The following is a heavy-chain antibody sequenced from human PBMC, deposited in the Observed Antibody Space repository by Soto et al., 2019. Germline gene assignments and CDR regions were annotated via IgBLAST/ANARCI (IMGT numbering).Heavy chain of an antibody. Sequence: DVQLVKSGGGLIQPGGSLRLSCAASGITATNGHMSWVRQAPGKGLEWVSVIFSDDNTYYADSVKGRFTISRDTSKSTVYLQMNSLRAEDTAVYYCARHWNGDKYFDFWDQGSLVTVSS. CDR1: GITATNGH. CDR2: IFSDDNT. V-gene: IGHV3-53*01. J-gene: IGHJ4*02. D-gene: IGHD4-17*01. CDR3: ARHWNGDKYFDF.